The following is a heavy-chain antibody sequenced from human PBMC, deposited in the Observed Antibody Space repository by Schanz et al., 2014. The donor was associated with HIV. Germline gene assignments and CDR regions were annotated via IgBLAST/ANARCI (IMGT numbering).Heavy chain of an antibody. D-gene: IGHD3-3*01. CDR1: GFTFSSHG. CDR2: LYNGGDT. CDR3: ARDWRPNYDFWSGSIGVIGMDV. Sequence: QVQLVESGGGVVQPGRSPTLSCAASGFTFSSHGMHWVRQAPGKGLEWVSTLYNGGDTYYADSVKGRFTISRDNSKNTLYLQMNSLRAEDTAVYYCARDWRPNYDFWSGSIGVIGMDVWGQGTTVTVSS. J-gene: IGHJ6*02. V-gene: IGHV3-NL1*01.